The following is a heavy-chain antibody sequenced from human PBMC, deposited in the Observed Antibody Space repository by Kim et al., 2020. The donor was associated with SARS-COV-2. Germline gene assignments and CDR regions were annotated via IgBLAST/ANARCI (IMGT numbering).Heavy chain of an antibody. J-gene: IGHJ6*03. V-gene: IGHV4-39*01. D-gene: IGHD2-15*01. Sequence: YYSPSLWSRVTVSADTSKSQVSLKLSSVTAADTAVYYCARIYSSSFYMDVWGKGTSVTVSS. CDR3: ARIYSSSFYMDV.